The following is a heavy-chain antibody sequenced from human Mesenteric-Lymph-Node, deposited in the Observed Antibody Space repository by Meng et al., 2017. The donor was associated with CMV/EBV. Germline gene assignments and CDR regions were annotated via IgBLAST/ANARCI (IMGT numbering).Heavy chain of an antibody. J-gene: IGHJ6*02. D-gene: IGHD2-21*01. CDR3: ARGAYCGGDYYSKYYYYYGMDV. Sequence: GESLKISCAASGFTFSNYGMHWVRQAPGKGLEWVAVISYDGSNKYYADSVKGRFTISRDNSKNTLYLQMNSLRGDDTAVYYCARGAYCGGDYYSKYYYYYGMDVWGQGTTVTVSS. CDR2: ISYDGSNK. CDR1: GFTFSNYG. V-gene: IGHV3-30*12.